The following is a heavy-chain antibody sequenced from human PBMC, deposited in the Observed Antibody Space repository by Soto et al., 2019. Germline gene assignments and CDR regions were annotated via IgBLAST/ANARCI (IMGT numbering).Heavy chain of an antibody. D-gene: IGHD4-17*01. V-gene: IGHV3-30-3*01. CDR3: AREDDYGYRYINYGLDV. CDR1: GCTFNIYA. Sequence: XGSLILSCSAAGCTFNIYALHWVRQAPGKGLEWVAVISFDGTKKYYSDSVKGRFTISRDNLKNTLYLQMNNLRVEDAALYFCAREDDYGYRYINYGLDVWGQGTTVTVSS. CDR2: ISFDGTKK. J-gene: IGHJ6*02.